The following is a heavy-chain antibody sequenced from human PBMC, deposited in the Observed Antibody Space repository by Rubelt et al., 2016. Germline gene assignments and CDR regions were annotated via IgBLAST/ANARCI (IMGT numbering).Heavy chain of an antibody. J-gene: IGHJ4*02. V-gene: IGHV3-7*01. D-gene: IGHD1-14*01. Sequence: LVQHGGSLRLSCASSGFTFVSYWMTWFRQAPGTGLEWVAYIREDGSEKNYVDSVTGRFTISRDNAQNSLYLQMSSLRVDDTAVYYCAPDRDSIDLSRNRFDYCGQGTLVTVSS. CDR2: IREDGSEK. CDR3: APDRDSIDLSRNRFDY. CDR1: GFTFVSYW.